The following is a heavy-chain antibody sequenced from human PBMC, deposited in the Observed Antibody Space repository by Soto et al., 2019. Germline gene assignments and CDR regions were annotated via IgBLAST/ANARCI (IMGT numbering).Heavy chain of an antibody. CDR3: TTITT. CDR2: ISYDGSNK. V-gene: IGHV3-30*03. J-gene: IGHJ4*02. CDR1: GFTFSSYG. D-gene: IGHD4-4*01. Sequence: GSLRLSCAASGFTFSSYGMHWVRQAPGKGLEWVAVISYDGSNKYYADSVKGRFTISRDNSKNTLYLQMNSLRVDDTAVYYCTTITTWGQGTLVTVSS.